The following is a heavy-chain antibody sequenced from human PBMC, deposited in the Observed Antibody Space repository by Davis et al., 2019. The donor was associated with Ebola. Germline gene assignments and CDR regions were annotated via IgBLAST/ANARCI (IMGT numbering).Heavy chain of an antibody. D-gene: IGHD6-13*01. J-gene: IGHJ5*02. V-gene: IGHV3-7*01. Sequence: ETLSLTCTVSGGSISSSSYYWGWIRQPPGKGLEWVANIKQDGSEKYYVDSVKGRFTISRDNAKNSLYLQMNSLRAEDTAVYYCARLGTAAAGKGNWFDPWGQGTLVTVSS. CDR3: ARLGTAAAGKGNWFDP. CDR1: GGSISSSSYY. CDR2: IKQDGSEK.